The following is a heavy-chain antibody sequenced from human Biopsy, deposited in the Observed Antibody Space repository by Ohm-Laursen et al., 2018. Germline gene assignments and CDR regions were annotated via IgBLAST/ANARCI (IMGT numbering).Heavy chain of an antibody. Sequence: SVKVSCKASGGTFSSSAITWVRQAPGQGLEWMGGIIGIFRTAHYAQKFQGRVTITADEFMSTAYMELSSLRSEDTAVYYCARGGGYNWNNGWFDPWGQGTLVTVAS. D-gene: IGHD1/OR15-1a*01. CDR2: IIGIFRTA. J-gene: IGHJ5*02. CDR3: ARGGGYNWNNGWFDP. CDR1: GGTFSSSA. V-gene: IGHV1-69*13.